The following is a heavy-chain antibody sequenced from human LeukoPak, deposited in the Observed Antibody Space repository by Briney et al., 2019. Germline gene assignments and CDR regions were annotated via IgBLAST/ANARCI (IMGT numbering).Heavy chain of an antibody. D-gene: IGHD2-2*01. V-gene: IGHV4-38-2*02. CDR1: RYSISSGYC. CDR2: IYHSGST. Sequence: SETLSLTCTVSRYSISSGYCWGCIRQPPGKGLEWIGSIYHSGSTYYNPSLKSRVTISINTSRNQFSLKLSSVTAADTAKYYCARDRIYCTSTSCFFKWFDPWGQGTLVTVSS. J-gene: IGHJ5*02. CDR3: ARDRIYCTSTSCFFKWFDP.